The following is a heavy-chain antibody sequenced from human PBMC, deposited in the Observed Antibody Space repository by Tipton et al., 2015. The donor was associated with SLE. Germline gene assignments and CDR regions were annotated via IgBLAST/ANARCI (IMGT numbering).Heavy chain of an antibody. D-gene: IGHD2-15*01. Sequence: TLSLTCTVSGGSISSSSYYWGWIRQPPGKGLEWIGSIYYSGSTYYNPSLKSRVTISVDTSKNQFSLKLTSVTAADTAVYYCARGGGSPSYWGQGTLVTVSS. V-gene: IGHV4-39*07. J-gene: IGHJ4*02. CDR2: IYYSGST. CDR3: ARGGGSPSY. CDR1: GGSISSSSYY.